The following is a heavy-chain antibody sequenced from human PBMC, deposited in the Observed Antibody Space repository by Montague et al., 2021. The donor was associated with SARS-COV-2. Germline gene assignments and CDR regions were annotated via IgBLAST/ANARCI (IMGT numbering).Heavy chain of an antibody. CDR1: GGSISSSSYY. CDR2: IYYSGST. D-gene: IGHD3-3*01. CDR3: ARQPTRGITIFGVVTDYGMGV. Sequence: SETLSLTCAVSGGSISSSSYYWGWIRQPPGKGLEWIGYIYYSGSTYYDPSLKSRVTIFVETSKNQFSLKLSSVTAADTAVYYCARQPTRGITIFGVVTDYGMGVWGQGTPVTVS. J-gene: IGHJ6*02. V-gene: IGHV4-39*01.